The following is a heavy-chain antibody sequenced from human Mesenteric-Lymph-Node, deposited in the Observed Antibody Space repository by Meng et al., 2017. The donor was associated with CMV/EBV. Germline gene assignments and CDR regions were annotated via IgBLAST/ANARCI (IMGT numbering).Heavy chain of an antibody. CDR2: IFDRGGGP. CDR3: AKSLSRDDYTAFDY. CDR1: GFAFSDYA. J-gene: IGHJ4*02. D-gene: IGHD4-11*01. V-gene: IGHV3-23*03. Sequence: GESLKISCAASGFAFSDYAMSWVRQAPGKGLEWVSVIFDRGGGPFYADSVRGRFTVSRDNSKSTLSLQMNSLRADDTAVYYCAKSLSRDDYTAFDYWGQGTLVTVSS.